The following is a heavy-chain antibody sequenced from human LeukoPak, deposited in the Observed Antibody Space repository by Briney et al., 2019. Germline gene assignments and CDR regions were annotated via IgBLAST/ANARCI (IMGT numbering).Heavy chain of an antibody. J-gene: IGHJ6*02. CDR3: AKDGYYDFWSGYSFYYYYGMDV. V-gene: IGHV3-30*18. Sequence: PGRSLRLSCAASGFTFSSYGMHWVRQAPGKGLEWVAVISYDGSNKYYADSVKGRFTISRDNSKNTLYLQMNSLRAEDTAVYYCAKDGYYDFWSGYSFYYYYGMDVWGQGTTVTVSS. D-gene: IGHD3-3*01. CDR1: GFTFSSYG. CDR2: ISYDGSNK.